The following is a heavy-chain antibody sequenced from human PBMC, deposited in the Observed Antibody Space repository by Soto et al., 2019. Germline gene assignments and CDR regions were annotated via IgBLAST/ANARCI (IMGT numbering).Heavy chain of an antibody. CDR2: LYYGRSA. J-gene: IGHJ4*02. V-gene: IGHV4-59*01. CDR3: ALRSMAVVPEY. CDR1: GDSISSYY. Sequence: QVQLQESGPGLVKPSETLSLTCAVSGDSISSYYCMWIRQPPGKGLESIGYLYYGRSANYNPSLKGPVTLSVDTATNQCSLTLRSMTAADTAVYYCALRSMAVVPEYWGQGTLVTVSS. D-gene: IGHD3-22*01.